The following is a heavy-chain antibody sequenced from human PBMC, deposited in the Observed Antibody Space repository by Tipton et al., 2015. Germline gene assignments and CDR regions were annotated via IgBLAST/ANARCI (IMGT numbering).Heavy chain of an antibody. CDR3: ARDDDNSGFVRGVIEF. D-gene: IGHD5-18*01. CDR1: GGSISSSSYY. CDR2: ISHTGNI. Sequence: TLSLTCTVSGGSISSSSYYWGWIRQPPGKGLEWIGEISHTGNINYNPSLKSRVSITVHTATSQFSLKLTSVTAADTAVYYCARDDDNSGFVRGVIEFWGQGTLVSVSS. J-gene: IGHJ4*02. V-gene: IGHV4-39*07.